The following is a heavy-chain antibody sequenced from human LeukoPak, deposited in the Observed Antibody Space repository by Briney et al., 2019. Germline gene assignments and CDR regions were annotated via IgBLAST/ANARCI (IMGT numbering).Heavy chain of an antibody. D-gene: IGHD2-2*01. CDR3: AKDLSAHTSCYDY. Sequence: GGSLRLSCAASGSTFSSYAMSWVRQAPGKGLEWVSAISGSGGSTYYADSVKGRFTISRDNSKNTLYLQMNSLRAEDTAVYYCAKDLSAHTSCYDYWGQGTLVTVSS. V-gene: IGHV3-23*01. CDR2: ISGSGGST. CDR1: GSTFSSYA. J-gene: IGHJ4*02.